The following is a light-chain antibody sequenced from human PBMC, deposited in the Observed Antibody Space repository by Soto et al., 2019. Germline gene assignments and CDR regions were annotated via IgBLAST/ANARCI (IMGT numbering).Light chain of an antibody. V-gene: IGKV1-6*01. Sequence: IPMTQSPSSISASVGYRVTIASRASQGIRNDLGWYQQKKGKAPKLLIYAASILQTGVPSRFSGGGYGTDFNLTISNLQTEDFATYYCLQDYTFPWTFGQGTKVDIK. CDR2: AAS. CDR3: LQDYTFPWT. CDR1: QGIRND. J-gene: IGKJ1*01.